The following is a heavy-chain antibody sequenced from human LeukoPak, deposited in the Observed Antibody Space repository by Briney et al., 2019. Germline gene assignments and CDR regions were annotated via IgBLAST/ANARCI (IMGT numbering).Heavy chain of an antibody. V-gene: IGHV3-7*01. CDR3: ARDANYHDSSVYYDAFDI. J-gene: IGHJ3*02. CDR1: DFSFSNYW. CDR2: IRGDGSLK. Sequence: GGSLRLSCAASDFSFSNYWMTWLRQAPGKGLEWVANIRGDGSLKYYLDSVKGRFTISRDDAKNSLYLQMNSLRAEDTAVYYCARDANYHDSSVYYDAFDIWGQGTMVTVSS. D-gene: IGHD3-22*01.